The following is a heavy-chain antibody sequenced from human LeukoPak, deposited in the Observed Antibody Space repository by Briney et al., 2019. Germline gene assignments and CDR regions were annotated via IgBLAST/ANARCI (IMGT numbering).Heavy chain of an antibody. CDR2: IYYSGST. D-gene: IGHD6-13*01. Sequence: PSGTLSLTCTVSGGSISSYYWSWIRQPPGKGLGWIGYIYYSGSTNYNPSLKSRVTISVDTSKNQFSLKLSSVTAADTAVYYCARYSSSWYGPWDYWGQGTLVTVSS. V-gene: IGHV4-59*01. CDR1: GGSISSYY. CDR3: ARYSSSWYGPWDY. J-gene: IGHJ4*02.